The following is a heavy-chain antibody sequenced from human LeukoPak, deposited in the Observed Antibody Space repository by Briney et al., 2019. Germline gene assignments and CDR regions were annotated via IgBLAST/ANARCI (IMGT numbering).Heavy chain of an antibody. Sequence: AGGSLRLSCATSGFTFSSYGMHWVRQAPGKGLEWVADIWYDGSNKYYADSVKGRFTISRDNSKNTVSLQMTSVRAEDTAVYSCARAYSGFSSRGFDYWGQGTLVSASS. CDR1: GFTFSSYG. J-gene: IGHJ4*02. V-gene: IGHV3-33*01. CDR2: IWYDGSNK. CDR3: ARAYSGFSSRGFDY. D-gene: IGHD5-12*01.